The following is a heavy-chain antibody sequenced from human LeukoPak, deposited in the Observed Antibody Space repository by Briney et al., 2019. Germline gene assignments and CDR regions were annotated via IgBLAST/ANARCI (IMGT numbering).Heavy chain of an antibody. CDR1: GGTFSSHG. J-gene: IGHJ6*03. CDR3: AREVLDPEEYYYYMDV. D-gene: IGHD3/OR15-3a*01. Sequence: ASVKVSCKASGGTFSSHGISWVRQAPGQGLEWMGGITPIFGTANHPQKFQGRVTITTDETTSTAYMEVSSLRSEDTAVYYCAREVLDPEEYYYYMDVWGKGTTVTVSS. CDR2: ITPIFGTA. V-gene: IGHV1-69*05.